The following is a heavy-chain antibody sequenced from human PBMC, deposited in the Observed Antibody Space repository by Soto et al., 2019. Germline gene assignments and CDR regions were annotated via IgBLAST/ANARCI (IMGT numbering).Heavy chain of an antibody. J-gene: IGHJ3*02. D-gene: IGHD6-13*01. CDR2: INPNSGGT. V-gene: IGHV1-2*04. Sequence: SVKVSCKASGYTFTGYYMHWVRQAPGQGLEWMGWINPNSGGTNYAQKFQGWVTMTRDTSISTAYMELSRLRSDDTAVYYCASESSSWRGAFDIWGQGTMVTVSS. CDR3: ASESSSWRGAFDI. CDR1: GYTFTGYY.